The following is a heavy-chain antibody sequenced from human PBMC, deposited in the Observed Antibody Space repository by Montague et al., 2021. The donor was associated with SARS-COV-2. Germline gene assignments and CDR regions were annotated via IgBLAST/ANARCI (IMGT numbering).Heavy chain of an antibody. CDR3: ARLKAPDCSSTSCYSASWFDP. CDR1: GGSISSSSYY. CDR2: IYYSGST. V-gene: IGHV4-39*01. D-gene: IGHD2-2*01. J-gene: IGHJ5*02. Sequence: SETLSLTCTVSGGSISSSSYYWGWLRQPPGKGLEWIGSIYYSGSTYYNPSLQSRVTISVDTSKNQFSLKLSSVTAADTAVYYCARLKAPDCSSTSCYSASWFDPWGQGTLVTVSS.